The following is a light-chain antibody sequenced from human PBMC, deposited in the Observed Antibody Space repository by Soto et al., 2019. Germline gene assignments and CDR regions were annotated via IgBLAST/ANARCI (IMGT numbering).Light chain of an antibody. J-gene: IGLJ1*01. CDR1: SSDVGSGNV. V-gene: IGLV2-23*01. CDR3: CSHEGSDTYV. Sequence: QSVLTQPASVSGSPGQSITISCTGTSSDVGSGNVVSWYQHYPGKAPQLMIYEAFQRPSGVSSRFSGSKSGNTASLTISGLQAEDEADYYCCSHEGSDTYVFGTGTKGTVL. CDR2: EAF.